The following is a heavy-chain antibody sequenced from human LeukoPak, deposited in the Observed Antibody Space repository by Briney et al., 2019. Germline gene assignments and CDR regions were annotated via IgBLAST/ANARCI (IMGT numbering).Heavy chain of an antibody. CDR3: AKGAAAGIRGYFDY. Sequence: GGSLRLSCVASGFTFDDYAMHWVRQAPGKGLEWVSGIRRNSDDIGYADSVKGRFTVSRDNAKNSLYLQMNSLRSEDTALYYCAKGAAAGIRGYFDYWGQGILVTVSS. J-gene: IGHJ4*02. CDR1: GFTFDDYA. D-gene: IGHD6-25*01. CDR2: IRRNSDDI. V-gene: IGHV3-9*01.